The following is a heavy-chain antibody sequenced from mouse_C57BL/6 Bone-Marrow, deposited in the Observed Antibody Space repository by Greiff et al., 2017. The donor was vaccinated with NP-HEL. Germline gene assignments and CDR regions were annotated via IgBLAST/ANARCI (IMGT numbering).Heavy chain of an antibody. V-gene: IGHV2-6-1*01. CDR2: IWSDGST. Sequence: QVQLKESGPGLVAPSQSLSITCTVSGFSLTSYGVHWVRQPPGKGLEWLVVIWSDGSTTYNSALKSRLSISKDNSKSQVFLKMNSLQTDDTAMYYCARHAYGSSYHWYFGVWGTGTTVTVSS. CDR1: GFSLTSYG. D-gene: IGHD1-1*01. CDR3: ARHAYGSSYHWYFGV. J-gene: IGHJ1*03.